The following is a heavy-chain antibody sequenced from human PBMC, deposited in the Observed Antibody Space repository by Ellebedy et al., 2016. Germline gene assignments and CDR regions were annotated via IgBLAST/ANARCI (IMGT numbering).Heavy chain of an antibody. D-gene: IGHD6-13*01. V-gene: IGHV1-18*01. CDR1: GYTFTSYG. J-gene: IGHJ3*02. Sequence: ASVKVSXKASGYTFTSYGISWVRQAPGQGLEWMGWISAYNGNTNYAQKLQGRVTMTTDTSTSTAYMELRSLRSDDTAVYYCARDYPREQLRNAFDIWGQGTMVTVSS. CDR2: ISAYNGNT. CDR3: ARDYPREQLRNAFDI.